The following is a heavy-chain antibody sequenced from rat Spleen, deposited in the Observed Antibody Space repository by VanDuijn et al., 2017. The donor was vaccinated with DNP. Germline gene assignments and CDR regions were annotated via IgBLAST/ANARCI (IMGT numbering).Heavy chain of an antibody. CDR3: TRHPTHSYFDY. D-gene: IGHD1-11*01. CDR1: GFTFSDYY. V-gene: IGHV5-29*01. J-gene: IGHJ2*01. Sequence: EVQLVESGGGLVQPGRSLKLSCAASGFTFSDYYMAWVRQAPTKGLEWVATISYDGNSIYYRDSVKGRFTISRNNAKSTLYLQMGSLRSEDTATYYCTRHPTHSYFDYWGQGVMVTVSS. CDR2: ISYDGNSI.